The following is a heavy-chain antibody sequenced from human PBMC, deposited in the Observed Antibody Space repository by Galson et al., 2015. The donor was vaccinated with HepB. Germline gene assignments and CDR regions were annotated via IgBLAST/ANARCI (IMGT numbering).Heavy chain of an antibody. D-gene: IGHD3-9*01. J-gene: IGHJ6*02. CDR2: IWYDGSNK. CDR3: ARMAIYDILTGHPDRGMDV. V-gene: IGHV3-33*08. CDR1: GFTFSSYG. Sequence: LRLSCAASGFTFSSYGMHWVRQAPGKGLEWVAVIWYDGSNKYYADSVKGRFTISRDNSKNTLYLQMNSLRAEDTAVYYCARMAIYDILTGHPDRGMDVWGQGTTVTVSS.